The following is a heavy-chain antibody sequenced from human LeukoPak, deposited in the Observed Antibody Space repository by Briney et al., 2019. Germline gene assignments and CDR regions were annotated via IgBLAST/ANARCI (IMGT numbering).Heavy chain of an antibody. D-gene: IGHD3-16*02. CDR3: ARGPLTFGGVIANPNFDY. CDR2: IKQDGSDK. Sequence: GGSLRLSCAASGFPFSSYWMSWVRQAPGKGLEWVANIKQDGSDKYYVDSVKGRFTISRDNAKNSLYLQMNSLRAEDTAVYYCARGPLTFGGVIANPNFDYWGQGTLVTVSS. V-gene: IGHV3-7*01. CDR1: GFPFSSYW. J-gene: IGHJ4*02.